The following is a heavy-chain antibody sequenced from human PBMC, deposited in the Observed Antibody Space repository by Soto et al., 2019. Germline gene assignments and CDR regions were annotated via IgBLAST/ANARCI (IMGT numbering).Heavy chain of an antibody. D-gene: IGHD3-3*01. CDR1: GFTFSDYY. Sequence: PGGSLRLSCGVSGFTFSDYYMSWIRQAPGKGLEWVSYISSRGSSIYYADSVKGRSTISRDNAKNSLYLQMNGLRAEDTAVYYCARGYYDFWSGYYISPYGMDVWGQGTTVTVSS. CDR2: ISSRGSSI. J-gene: IGHJ6*02. CDR3: ARGYYDFWSGYYISPYGMDV. V-gene: IGHV3-11*01.